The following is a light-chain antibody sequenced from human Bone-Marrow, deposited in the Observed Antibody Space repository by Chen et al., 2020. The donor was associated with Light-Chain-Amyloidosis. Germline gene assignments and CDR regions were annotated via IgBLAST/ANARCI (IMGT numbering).Light chain of an antibody. V-gene: IGLV2-23*01. CDR2: EDT. Sequence: QSALTQPASVSGSPGQSITISCTGTVTDVGSYNLVSWYQQYPGKAPKLLIYEDTKRPSGVSHRCAASKSGIPASLTISGIQAEDEAVYYCCSYAGTPWLFGGGTYLTVL. CDR3: CSYAGTPWL. J-gene: IGLJ3*02. CDR1: VTDVGSYNL.